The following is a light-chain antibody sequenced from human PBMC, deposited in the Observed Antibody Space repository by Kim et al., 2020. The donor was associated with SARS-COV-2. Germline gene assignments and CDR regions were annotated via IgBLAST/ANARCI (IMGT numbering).Light chain of an antibody. CDR2: NND. V-gene: IGLV1-44*01. CDR1: GSNIGINS. CDR3: ATWDDTLKAVL. Sequence: QSVLTQPPSASGTPGQRVTMSCSGSGSNIGINSVHWYRQLPGTAPKLLIYNNDERPSGVPDRFSGSKSGTSASLVISGLQSEDEADYVCATWDDTLKAVLFGGGTRVTVL. J-gene: IGLJ3*02.